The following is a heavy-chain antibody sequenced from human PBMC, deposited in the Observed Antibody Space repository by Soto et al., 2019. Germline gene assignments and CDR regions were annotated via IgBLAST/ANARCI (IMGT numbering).Heavy chain of an antibody. CDR3: ARAVSHFYHYYYMDV. CDR1: GYTFTSYA. Sequence: ASVKVSCKASGYTFTSYAMHWVRQAPGQRLEWMGWINAGNGNTKYSQKFQGRVTITTDTSTSTAYMELRSLRSEDTAVYYCARAVSHFYHYYYMDVWGKGTTVTV. D-gene: IGHD2-8*01. J-gene: IGHJ6*03. V-gene: IGHV1-3*01. CDR2: INAGNGNT.